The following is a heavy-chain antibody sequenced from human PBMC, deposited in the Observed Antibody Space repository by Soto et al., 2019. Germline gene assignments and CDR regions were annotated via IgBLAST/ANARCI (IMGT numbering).Heavy chain of an antibody. CDR1: GFTFRNHA. V-gene: IGHV3-30-3*01. J-gene: IGHJ6*02. D-gene: IGHD2-15*01. CDR2: IAYDGSNA. CDR3: ARGDREDILVVVGVRPGEYGVDI. Sequence: QVQLVESGGGVVQPGGSLRLSCAASGFTFRNHAMHWVRQAPGKGLECLAVIAYDGSNAFYRDSVKGRFTVSRDNSKNTLYLHMDSLRFEDTGVYYCARGDREDILVVVGVRPGEYGVDIWGQGTTDTVSS.